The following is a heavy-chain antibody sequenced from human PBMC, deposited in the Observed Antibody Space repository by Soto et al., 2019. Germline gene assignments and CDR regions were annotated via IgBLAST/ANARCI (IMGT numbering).Heavy chain of an antibody. Sequence: SVERSCKDSGYTFTGNYINWARQAPGQGLEWMAWINPDSGGTYYAQKFEGRVTLSRDTSIGTAYMELTSLRSDDTAVFYCPRDAGELSAHCCHPWGKAPLITAS. V-gene: IGHV1-2*02. D-gene: IGHD1-7*01. CDR2: INPDSGGT. CDR1: GYTFTGNY. CDR3: PRDAGELSAHCCHP. J-gene: IGHJ5*02.